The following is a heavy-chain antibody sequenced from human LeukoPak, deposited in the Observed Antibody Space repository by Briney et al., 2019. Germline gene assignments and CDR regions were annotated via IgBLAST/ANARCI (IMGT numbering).Heavy chain of an antibody. D-gene: IGHD6-19*01. J-gene: IGHJ5*02. CDR2: ISGSGGST. CDR1: GFNFSSYA. Sequence: PGGSLRLSCAASGFNFSSYAMSWVRQAPGKGLEWVSAISGSGGSTYYADSVKGRFTISRDNSKNTLYLQMNSLRAEDTAVYYCARSTGYSSNWFDPWGQGTLVTVSS. V-gene: IGHV3-23*01. CDR3: ARSTGYSSNWFDP.